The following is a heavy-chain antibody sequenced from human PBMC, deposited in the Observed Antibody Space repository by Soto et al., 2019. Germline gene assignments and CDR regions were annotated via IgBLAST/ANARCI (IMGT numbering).Heavy chain of an antibody. D-gene: IGHD6-13*01. CDR3: AKVTKRAAAGRYEYYKYGMDV. CDR2: ISGSGGSS. Sequence: GGSLRLSCAASGFAFSTYAMTWVRQAPGKGLEWVSVISGSGGSSYYADSVKGRFTISRDNSKNTLFLQMNGLRAEDTAVYYCAKVTKRAAAGRYEYYKYGMDVWGQGTTVTVSS. V-gene: IGHV3-23*01. CDR1: GFAFSTYA. J-gene: IGHJ6*02.